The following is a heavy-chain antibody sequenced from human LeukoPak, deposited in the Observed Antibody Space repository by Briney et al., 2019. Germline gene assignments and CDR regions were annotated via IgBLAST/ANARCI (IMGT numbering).Heavy chain of an antibody. Sequence: SETLSLTCTVSGDSISSSYWSWIRQPPGKTLEWIGYIYYTGATNYNPSLKSRVTMSIDTSKNQFSLNLNSVTAADTAVYYCARGFYDSSGYSNCFDPWGQGTLVTVSS. J-gene: IGHJ5*02. V-gene: IGHV4-59*01. CDR1: GDSISSSY. D-gene: IGHD3-22*01. CDR2: IYYTGAT. CDR3: ARGFYDSSGYSNCFDP.